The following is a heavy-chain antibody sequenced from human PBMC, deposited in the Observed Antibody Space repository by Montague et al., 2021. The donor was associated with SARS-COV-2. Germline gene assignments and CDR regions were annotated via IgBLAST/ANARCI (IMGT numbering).Heavy chain of an antibody. CDR3: VRDHPYGGPRGAYDI. Sequence: SETLSLTRTLSGGSITGYYWSWLRRSRGKGLEWIAYIYDGGAVNXNPSLVSRVTISTDTSKNQLSLKVNSVTAADTAVYYCVRDHPYGGPRGAYDIWGQGTVVTVSS. V-gene: IGHV4-59*01. CDR2: IYDGGAV. CDR1: GGSITGYY. D-gene: IGHD4-23*01. J-gene: IGHJ3*02.